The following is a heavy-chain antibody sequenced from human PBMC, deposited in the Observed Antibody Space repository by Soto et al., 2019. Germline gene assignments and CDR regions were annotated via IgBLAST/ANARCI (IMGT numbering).Heavy chain of an antibody. CDR2: IYPGDSET. CDR1: GYSFTTYW. CDR3: ARQTFPQILMGTSHFDI. V-gene: IGHV5-51*01. J-gene: IGHJ3*02. D-gene: IGHD2-15*01. Sequence: EVQLVQSGAEVKKPRESLKISCKGSGYSFTTYWIGWVRQMPGKGLEWMGIIYPGDSETRYSPSFQGQVTISADKSINTVYLQWSSLKASDTAMYYCARQTFPQILMGTSHFDIWGQGTMVTVSS.